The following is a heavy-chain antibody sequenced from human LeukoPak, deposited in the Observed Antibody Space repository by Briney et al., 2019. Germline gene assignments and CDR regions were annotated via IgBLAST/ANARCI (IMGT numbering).Heavy chain of an antibody. Sequence: ASVKVSCKASGYTFTDYYMHWVRQAPGQGLEWMGWINPNSGDANYAQKFQGRVTMTRDTSISTAYMELNRLRSDDTAVYYCARGGGWAAEYFQHWGQGTLVTVSS. CDR2: INPNSGDA. J-gene: IGHJ1*01. D-gene: IGHD4-23*01. CDR3: ARGGGWAAEYFQH. CDR1: GYTFTDYY. V-gene: IGHV1-2*02.